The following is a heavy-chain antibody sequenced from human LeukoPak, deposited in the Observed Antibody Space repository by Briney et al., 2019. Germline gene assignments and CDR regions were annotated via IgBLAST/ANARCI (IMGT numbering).Heavy chain of an antibody. CDR2: INPSGGST. J-gene: IGHJ4*02. Sequence: GASVKASCKASGYTFTSYYMHWVRQAPGQGLEWMGIINPSGGSTSYAQKFQGRVTMTRDTSTSTVYMELSSLRSEDTAVYYCARVWIQLWLDYWGQGTLVTVSS. CDR3: ARVWIQLWLDY. V-gene: IGHV1-46*01. D-gene: IGHD5-18*01. CDR1: GYTFTSYY.